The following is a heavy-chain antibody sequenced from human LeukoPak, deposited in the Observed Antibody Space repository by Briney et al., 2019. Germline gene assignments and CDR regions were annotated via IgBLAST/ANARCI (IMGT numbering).Heavy chain of an antibody. D-gene: IGHD3-22*01. CDR2: IYSGGGT. V-gene: IGHV3-53*01. CDR3: ARDNYDSSGFT. J-gene: IGHJ4*02. CDR1: GFTVSNTY. Sequence: PGGSLRLSCAASGFTVSNTYMSWVRQAPGKGLEWVSIIYSGGGTRYADSVKGRLTISRDNSRNTLYLQMNSLRAEDTALYYCARDNYDSSGFTWGQGTLVTVSS.